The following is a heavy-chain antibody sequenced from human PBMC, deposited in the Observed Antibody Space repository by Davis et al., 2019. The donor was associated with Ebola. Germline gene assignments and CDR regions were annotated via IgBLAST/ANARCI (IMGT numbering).Heavy chain of an antibody. Sequence: ASVKVSCKVSGYTLTELSMHWVRQAPGKGLEWMGGFDPEDGETIYAQKFQGRVTMTEDTSTDTAYMELSSMRSEDTAVYYCATVPYYDPPPGAFDIWGQGTMVTVSS. CDR3: ATVPYYDPPPGAFDI. CDR2: FDPEDGET. V-gene: IGHV1-24*01. CDR1: GYTLTELS. J-gene: IGHJ3*02. D-gene: IGHD3-22*01.